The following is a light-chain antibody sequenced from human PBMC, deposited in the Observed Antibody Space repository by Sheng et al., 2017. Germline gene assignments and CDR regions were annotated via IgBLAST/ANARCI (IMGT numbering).Light chain of an antibody. Sequence: EIVLAQSPDSLSVSPGERATLSCRASQSVNKDLAWYQQIPGQAPRLLIYGASTRATGVPARFSGSGSGTDFTLTISSLQSDDFAIYYCQQYYDWPPITFGGGTKLEIK. CDR1: QSVNKD. CDR3: QQYYDWPPIT. V-gene: IGKV3-15*01. CDR2: GAS. J-gene: IGKJ4*01.